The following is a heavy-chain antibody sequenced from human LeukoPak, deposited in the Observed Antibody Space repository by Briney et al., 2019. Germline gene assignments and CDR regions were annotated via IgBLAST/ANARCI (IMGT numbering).Heavy chain of an antibody. D-gene: IGHD6-13*01. J-gene: IGHJ4*02. CDR1: GSSFNYYW. Sequence: GGSLRLSCAASGSSFNYYWMTWVRQAPGKGLEWVANIKHDGGEKYYVDSVKGRFTISRDNANNSIYLQMNSLRAEDAAIYYCARDRRILGAAGTALDSWGQGTLVTVSS. CDR2: IKHDGGEK. CDR3: ARDRRILGAAGTALDS. V-gene: IGHV3-7*03.